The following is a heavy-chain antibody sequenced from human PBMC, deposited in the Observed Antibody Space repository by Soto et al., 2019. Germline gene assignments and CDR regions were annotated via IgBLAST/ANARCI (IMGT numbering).Heavy chain of an antibody. CDR2: IYHRGST. D-gene: IGHD2-21*01. CDR3: ARAGALPVLFCVAF. V-gene: IGHV4-4*02. CDR1: GGSISSTHS. Sequence: QVQLQESGPRLVRPSETLSLTCAVSGGSISSTHSCSWFRQPPGKGLEGIAEIYHRGSTNYNPSLTSRANISDGKSNNKFSLILDSVTAADTAAYFCARAGALPVLFCVAFWGEGTVVTVSS. J-gene: IGHJ4*02.